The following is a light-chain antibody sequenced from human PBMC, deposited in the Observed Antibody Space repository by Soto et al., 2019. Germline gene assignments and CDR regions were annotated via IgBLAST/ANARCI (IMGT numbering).Light chain of an antibody. V-gene: IGLV2-14*01. CDR1: SSDVGAYRF. CDR3: SSYTNSSTLI. Sequence: QSVLTQPASVSGSPGQSITISCTGTSSDVGAYRFVSWYRQHPGKAPKLMIHSVTTRPSGVSNRFFGSKSGNTASLTISGLLAEDEADYYCSSYTNSSTLIFGGGTKLTVL. CDR2: SVT. J-gene: IGLJ2*01.